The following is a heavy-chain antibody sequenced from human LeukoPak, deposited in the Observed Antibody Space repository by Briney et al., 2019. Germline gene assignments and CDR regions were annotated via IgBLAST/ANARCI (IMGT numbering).Heavy chain of an antibody. CDR1: GYSFTNYW. D-gene: IGHD5-18*01. J-gene: IGHJ4*02. Sequence: GGALEISCKGSGYSFTNYWIGWVRQLPGKGLEWMGIIYPGDSDTRYSPSFQGQVTISADKSISTAYLQWSSLKASDTAMYYCARVTWIQLYSYFDYWGQGTLVTVSS. V-gene: IGHV5-51*01. CDR2: IYPGDSDT. CDR3: ARVTWIQLYSYFDY.